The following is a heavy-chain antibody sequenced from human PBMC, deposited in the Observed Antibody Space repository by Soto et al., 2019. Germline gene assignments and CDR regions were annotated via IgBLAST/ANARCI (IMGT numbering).Heavy chain of an antibody. Sequence: ASVKVSCKASGYTFSSYAMHWVRQAPGQRLEWMGWINAGNGNTKYSQKFQGRVTITRDTSASTAYMELSSLRSEDTAVYYCARSFMRLWFGETSRWFDPWGQGTLVTVSS. D-gene: IGHD3-10*01. J-gene: IGHJ5*02. CDR3: ARSFMRLWFGETSRWFDP. V-gene: IGHV1-3*01. CDR1: GYTFSSYA. CDR2: INAGNGNT.